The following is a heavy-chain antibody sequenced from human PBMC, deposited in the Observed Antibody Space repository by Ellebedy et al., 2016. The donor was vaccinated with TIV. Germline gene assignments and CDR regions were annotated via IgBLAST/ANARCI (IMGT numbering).Heavy chain of an antibody. V-gene: IGHV3-21*01. CDR2: ISRNSTYI. J-gene: IGHJ4*02. D-gene: IGHD5-24*01. CDR1: GFNFSIYS. CDR3: ARAGPLEMNHFDY. Sequence: GESLKISCAVSGFNFSIYSMTWVRQAPGKGLEWVSSISRNSTYIYYADSVKGRFTISRDNDKNSLYLQMNSLRGDDTAVYYCARAGPLEMNHFDYWGQGTLVTVSS.